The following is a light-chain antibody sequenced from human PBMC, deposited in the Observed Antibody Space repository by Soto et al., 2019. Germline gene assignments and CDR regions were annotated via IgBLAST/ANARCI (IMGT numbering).Light chain of an antibody. J-gene: IGKJ1*01. CDR1: QSVRTT. CDR3: QQYGSSTHT. CDR2: GAS. Sequence: EIVMTQSPATLSVSPGQRASLSWRATQSVRTTVAWYHQKPGQAPRLLVYGASTRATGIPDRFSGSGSGTDFTLTISRLELEDFAVYFCQQYGSSTHTFGQGTKVDI. V-gene: IGKV3-20*01.